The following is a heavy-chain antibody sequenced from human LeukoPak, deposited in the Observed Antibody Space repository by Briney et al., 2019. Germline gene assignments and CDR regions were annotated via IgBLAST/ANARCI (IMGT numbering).Heavy chain of an antibody. CDR3: ARDHLPLAYYDRLDAFDI. V-gene: IGHV1-2*06. Sequence: ASVKVSCKASGYTFTGYYMHWVRQAPGQGLEWMGRINPNSGGTNYAQKFQGRVTMTRDTSISTAYMELSRLRSDDTAVYYCARDHLPLAYYDRLDAFDIWGQGTMVTVSS. D-gene: IGHD3-22*01. CDR2: INPNSGGT. J-gene: IGHJ3*02. CDR1: GYTFTGYY.